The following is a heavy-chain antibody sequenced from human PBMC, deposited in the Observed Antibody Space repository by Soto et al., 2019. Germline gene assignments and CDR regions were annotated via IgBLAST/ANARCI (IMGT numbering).Heavy chain of an antibody. J-gene: IGHJ4*02. CDR2: IKQDGSEK. V-gene: IGHV3-7*01. CDR3: AGIDFIGVVVAAFDY. CDR1: GFTFSSYW. D-gene: IGHD2-15*01. Sequence: GGSLRLSCAAFGFTFSSYWMSWVRQAPGKGLEWVANIKQDGSEKYYVDSVKGRFTISRDNAKNSLYLQMNSLRAEDAAVYYCAGIDFIGVVVAAFDYWGQGTLVTVSS.